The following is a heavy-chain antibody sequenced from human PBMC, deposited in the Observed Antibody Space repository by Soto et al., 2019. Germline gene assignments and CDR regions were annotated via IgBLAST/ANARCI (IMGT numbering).Heavy chain of an antibody. V-gene: IGHV4-4*02. CDR2: IYHSGST. J-gene: IGHJ4*02. D-gene: IGHD4-4*01. CDR1: GGSLNRSNC. Sequence: SETPSLTCAVSGGSLNRSNCWSLVRQPPGKGLEWIGEIYHSGSTNYNPSLKSRVTISVDKSKNQFSLKLSSVTAADTAVYYCARDSSTVTTQFDYWGQGTLVTVSS. CDR3: ARDSSTVTTQFDY.